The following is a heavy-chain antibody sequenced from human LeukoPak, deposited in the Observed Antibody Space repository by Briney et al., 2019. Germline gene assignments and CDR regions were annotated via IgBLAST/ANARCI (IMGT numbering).Heavy chain of an antibody. CDR1: GYSISSGYY. Sequence: PSETLSLTCTVSGYSISSGYYWGWIRQPPGKGLEWIGSIYHNGSTYYNPSLKSRVTISVDTSKNQFSLKLSSVTAADTAVYYCARYGAMALDYWGQGTLVTVSS. CDR3: ARYGAMALDY. D-gene: IGHD5-18*01. V-gene: IGHV4-38-2*02. J-gene: IGHJ4*02. CDR2: IYHNGST.